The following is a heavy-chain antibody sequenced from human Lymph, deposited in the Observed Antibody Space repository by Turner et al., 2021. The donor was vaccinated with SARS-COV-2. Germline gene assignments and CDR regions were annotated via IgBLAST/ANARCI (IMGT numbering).Heavy chain of an antibody. CDR3: ARDLDTAGGMDV. D-gene: IGHD5-18*01. V-gene: IGHV3-53*04. Sequence: EVQLVDSGGGLVQPGGSLRLSCAASGITVSRNYMSWVRQAPGKGLEWVSVIYSGGSSYYADSVKGRFTISRHKSKNTLYLQMNSLRAEDTAVYYCARDLDTAGGMDVWGQGTTVTVSS. CDR2: IYSGGSS. CDR1: GITVSRNY. J-gene: IGHJ6*02.